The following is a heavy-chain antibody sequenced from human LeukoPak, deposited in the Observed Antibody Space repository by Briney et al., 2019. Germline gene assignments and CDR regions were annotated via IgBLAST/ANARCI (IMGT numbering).Heavy chain of an antibody. Sequence: GGSLRLSCATSGFTFDEYAMHWVRQAPGQGLEWVSSISSRSTYAYYADSVRGRFTISRDSAKNSLFLQMDNLRVEDTAVYYCARAHIQDYTIVGLVDHWGQGTLVTVSS. CDR3: ARAHIQDYTIVGLVDH. D-gene: IGHD1-26*01. CDR1: GFTFDEYA. J-gene: IGHJ5*02. CDR2: ISSRSTYA. V-gene: IGHV3-21*01.